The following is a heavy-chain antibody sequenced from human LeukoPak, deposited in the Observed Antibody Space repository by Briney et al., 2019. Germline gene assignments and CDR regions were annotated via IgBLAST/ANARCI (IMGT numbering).Heavy chain of an antibody. V-gene: IGHV3-7*01. J-gene: IGHJ4*02. CDR1: GFTFPTYG. CDR3: ARSSPNSNYGY. CDR2: IKHDGSEK. Sequence: GGSLRLSCAASGFTFPTYGMSWVRQTPGKGLEWVANIKHDGSEKYYVDSVRGRFTISRDNAKNSLYLQMNSLRVEDTAVYYCARSSPNSNYGYWGQGTQVTVSS. D-gene: IGHD4-11*01.